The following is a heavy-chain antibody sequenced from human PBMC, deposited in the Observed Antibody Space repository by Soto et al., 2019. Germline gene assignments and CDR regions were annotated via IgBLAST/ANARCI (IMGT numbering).Heavy chain of an antibody. J-gene: IGHJ4*02. V-gene: IGHV1-18*01. D-gene: IGHD3-16*02. CDR3: ARGGMSTFGGVIVDYFDY. CDR2: ISAYNGNT. Sequence: QVQLVQSGAEVKKPGASVKVSCKASGYTFTSYGISWVRQAPGQGLEWMGWISAYNGNTNYAQKLQGRVTMTTDTPTSKAYMELRSLRSDDTAVYYCARGGMSTFGGVIVDYFDYWGQGTLVTVSS. CDR1: GYTFTSYG.